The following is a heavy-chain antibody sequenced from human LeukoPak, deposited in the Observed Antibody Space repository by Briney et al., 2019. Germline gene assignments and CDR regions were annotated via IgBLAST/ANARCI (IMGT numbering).Heavy chain of an antibody. D-gene: IGHD3-9*01. CDR3: AKSVDYDILTGLSGLDI. CDR2: IRYDGSNK. V-gene: IGHV3-30*02. CDR1: GFTFGSYG. Sequence: GGSLRLSCAASGFTFGSYGMHWVRQAPGKGLEWVAFIRYDGSNKYYADSVKGRFTISRDNSKNTLYLQMNSLRAEDTAVYYCAKSVDYDILTGLSGLDIWGQGTMVTVSS. J-gene: IGHJ3*02.